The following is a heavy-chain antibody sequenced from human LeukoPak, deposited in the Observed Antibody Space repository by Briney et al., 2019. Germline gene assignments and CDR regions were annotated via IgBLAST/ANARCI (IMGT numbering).Heavy chain of an antibody. CDR3: ARGRDSSSSYPGY. CDR1: GFTFSSYS. J-gene: IGHJ4*02. Sequence: GGSLRLSCAASGFTFSSYSMTWVRQAPGKGLEWVSYISSTSSTVYYADSVKGRFTISRDNVENSLYLQMNSLRAEDTAVYYCARGRDSSSSYPGYWGQGTLVTVSS. V-gene: IGHV3-48*01. D-gene: IGHD6-6*01. CDR2: ISSTSSTV.